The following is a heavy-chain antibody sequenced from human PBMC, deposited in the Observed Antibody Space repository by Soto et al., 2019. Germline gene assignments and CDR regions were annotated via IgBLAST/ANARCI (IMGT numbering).Heavy chain of an antibody. V-gene: IGHV3-21*06. CDR1: GITVNTYC. CDR3: AREGRSLLLDA. Sequence: GSLRLSCGAPGITVNTYCIDWVRQVPGKALEWVSSMTSGSNYIFYADSVRGRFTISRDNAKNLLYLEMNSLRAEDSAVYFCAREGRSLLLDAWGRGTTVTVSS. J-gene: IGHJ6*02. CDR2: MTSGSNYI.